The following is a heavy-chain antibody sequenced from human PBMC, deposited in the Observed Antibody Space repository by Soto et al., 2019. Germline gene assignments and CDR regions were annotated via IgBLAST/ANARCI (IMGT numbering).Heavy chain of an antibody. CDR2: INPNSGGT. V-gene: IGHV1-2*02. J-gene: IGHJ4*01. D-gene: IGHD3-22*01. CDR3: ARARRNYYDSSGYSDYFDY. Sequence: ASVKVSCKSSGYSFTGYYMHWVRQAPGQGLEWMGWINPNSGGTNYAQKFQGRVTITADESTSTAYMELSSLRSEDTAVYYCARARRNYYDSSGYSDYFDYWGHGTLVTVSS. CDR1: GYSFTGYY.